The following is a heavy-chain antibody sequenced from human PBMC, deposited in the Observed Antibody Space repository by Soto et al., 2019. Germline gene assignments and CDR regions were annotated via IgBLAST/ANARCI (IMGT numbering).Heavy chain of an antibody. CDR1: GFSFFSSA. CDR2: ISGRAEKT. V-gene: IGHV3-23*01. D-gene: IGHD6-19*01. Sequence: EVQLLESGGGLVQPGGSLRLSCAASGFSFFSSAMSWVRQTPGGGLEWVSSISGRAEKTYYADSVMGRFTISRHISKGTLSLEMTSLQAEDSAHYYCARSRDSDAWYSLDYWGQVTLVTVSS. J-gene: IGHJ4*02. CDR3: ARSRDSDAWYSLDY.